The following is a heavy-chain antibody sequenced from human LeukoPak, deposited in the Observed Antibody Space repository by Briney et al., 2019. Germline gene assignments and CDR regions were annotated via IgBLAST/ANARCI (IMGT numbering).Heavy chain of an antibody. V-gene: IGHV3-21*04. Sequence: GGSLRLSCAASGFTFSSYSMNWVRQAPGKGLEWVSSISSSSSYIYYADSVKGRFTISRDNAKNSLYLQMNSLRAEDTAVYYCAKDQVAGYCSSTSCFNPPPLFDYWGQGTLVTVSS. CDR1: GFTFSSYS. D-gene: IGHD2-2*01. CDR2: ISSSSSYI. J-gene: IGHJ4*02. CDR3: AKDQVAGYCSSTSCFNPPPLFDY.